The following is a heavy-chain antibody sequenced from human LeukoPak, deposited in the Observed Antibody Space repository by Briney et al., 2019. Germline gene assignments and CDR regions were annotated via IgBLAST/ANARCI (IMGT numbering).Heavy chain of an antibody. J-gene: IGHJ3*01. Sequence: SETLSLTCSVSGASITSYYWSWIRQPAGKGLEWIGLFYTSGSPKYNPSLKSRVTISVDRSKNQFSLRLTSMTAADTAVYYCARQATLVRLDAFDVWGRGTAVTVSS. CDR3: ARQATLVRLDAFDV. CDR1: GASITSYY. CDR2: FYTSGSP. D-gene: IGHD6-13*01. V-gene: IGHV4-4*07.